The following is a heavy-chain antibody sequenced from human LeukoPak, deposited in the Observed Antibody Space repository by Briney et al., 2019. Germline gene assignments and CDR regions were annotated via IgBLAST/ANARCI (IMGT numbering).Heavy chain of an antibody. J-gene: IGHJ5*02. Sequence: PGGSLRLSCAVSGFTFDDYAMHWVRHAPGKGLEWVSGISWNSGSIGYADSVKGRFTISRDNAKNSLYLQMNSLRAEDTALYYCAKDMFDYGDYGWFDPWGQGTLVTVSS. D-gene: IGHD4-17*01. V-gene: IGHV3-9*01. CDR3: AKDMFDYGDYGWFDP. CDR2: ISWNSGSI. CDR1: GFTFDDYA.